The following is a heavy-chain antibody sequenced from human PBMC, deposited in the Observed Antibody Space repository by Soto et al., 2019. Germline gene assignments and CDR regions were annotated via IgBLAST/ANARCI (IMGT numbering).Heavy chain of an antibody. V-gene: IGHV1-69*06. D-gene: IGHD3-10*01. Sequence: QVQLVQSGAEVKKPGSSVKVSCKASGGTFSSYAISWVRQAPGQGLEWMGGIIPIFGTANYAQRFQGRVTITADKSTSTAYMELSSLRSEDTAVYYCARDRRKTLWFGDDGFDPWGQGTLVTVSS. J-gene: IGHJ5*02. CDR1: GGTFSSYA. CDR2: IIPIFGTA. CDR3: ARDRRKTLWFGDDGFDP.